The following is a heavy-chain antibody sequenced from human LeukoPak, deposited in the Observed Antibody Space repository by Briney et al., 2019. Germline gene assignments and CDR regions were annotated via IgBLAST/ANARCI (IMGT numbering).Heavy chain of an antibody. CDR2: FYTSGST. D-gene: IGHD4-23*01. Sequence: TLSLTCTVSGGSISSGSYYWSWIRQPAGKGLEWIGRFYTSGSTYYNPSLKSRVTISVDTSKNQFSLKLSSVTAADTAVYYCARGGNSDHFDYWGQGTLVTVSS. V-gene: IGHV4-61*02. CDR3: ARGGNSDHFDY. J-gene: IGHJ4*02. CDR1: GGSISSGSYY.